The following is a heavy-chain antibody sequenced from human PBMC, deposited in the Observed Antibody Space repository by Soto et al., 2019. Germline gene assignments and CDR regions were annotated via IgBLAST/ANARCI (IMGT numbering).Heavy chain of an antibody. V-gene: IGHV4-39*01. CDR2: IYYSGST. CDR1: GGSISSSSYY. CDR3: ARSTPDSSGYYYERGDYYYYGMDV. D-gene: IGHD3-22*01. Sequence: SETLSLTCTVSGGSISSSSYYWGWIRQPPGKGLEWIGSIYYSGSTYYNPSLKSRVTISVDTSKNQFSLKLSSVTAADTAVYYCARSTPDSSGYYYERGDYYYYGMDVWGQGTTVT. J-gene: IGHJ6*02.